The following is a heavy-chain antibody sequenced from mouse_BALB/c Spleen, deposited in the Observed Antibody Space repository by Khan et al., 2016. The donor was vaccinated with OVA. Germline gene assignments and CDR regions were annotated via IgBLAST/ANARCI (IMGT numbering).Heavy chain of an antibody. CDR1: GYSITSDYA. V-gene: IGHV3-2*02. Sequence: EVQLQESGPGLVKPSQSLSLTCTVTGYSITSDYAWNWIRQFPGNKLEWLGFISYSGNTNYNPSLKSRISITRDTSKNQFFLQLNSVKTEATATFYCARISWCDFDYWGQGTTLTVSS. CDR2: ISYSGNT. CDR3: ARISWCDFDY. D-gene: IGHD1-1*02. J-gene: IGHJ2*01.